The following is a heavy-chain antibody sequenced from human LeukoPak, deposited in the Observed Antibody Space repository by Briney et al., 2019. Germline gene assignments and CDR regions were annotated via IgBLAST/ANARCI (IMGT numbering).Heavy chain of an antibody. V-gene: IGHV3-30*04. Sequence: RGGSLSLPCAASGLPFRHCAKQGARDPPGRALEWVTLILNDGSHEQYADSVKGRFNISRENSKRTLLLQMNTLRRDDRPIYYFARFRPPFVAEPPQYFWHWGEGTRVTVSS. CDR3: ARFRPPFVAEPPQYFWH. J-gene: IGHJ1*01. CDR1: GLPFRHCA. D-gene: IGHD6-19*01. CDR2: ILNDGSHE.